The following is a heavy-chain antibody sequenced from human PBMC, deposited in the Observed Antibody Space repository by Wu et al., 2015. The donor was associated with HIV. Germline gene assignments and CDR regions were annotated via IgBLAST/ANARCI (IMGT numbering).Heavy chain of an antibody. CDR3: ALSAYCGGKCFSVVAV. CDR2: VDPENGQT. V-gene: IGHV1-69-2*01. D-gene: IGHD2-21*01. J-gene: IGHJ6*04. Sequence: VQLVQSGPDVKAPGTSMKVSCKTSGFAFINYYISWVQQAPGKGLKWMGFVDPENGQTMYAEKFQGRVTISTDESTSTAYMDLSSLRSEDTALYYCALSAYCGGKCFSVVAVWGKGTTVIVSS. CDR1: GFAFINYY.